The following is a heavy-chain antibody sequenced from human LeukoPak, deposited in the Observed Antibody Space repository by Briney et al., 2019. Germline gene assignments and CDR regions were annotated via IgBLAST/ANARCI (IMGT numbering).Heavy chain of an antibody. V-gene: IGHV4-4*02. J-gene: IGHJ4*02. D-gene: IGHD4-23*01. CDR2: IYHSGTT. CDR1: GISISTSNW. Sequence: SETLSLTCAVSGISISTSNWWSWVRQPPGKGLEWIGEIYHSGTTNYNPSLKSRVTISVDTSKNQFSLKLSSVTAADTAVYYCARGVYGGNSYYFDYWGQGTLVTVSS. CDR3: ARGVYGGNSYYFDY.